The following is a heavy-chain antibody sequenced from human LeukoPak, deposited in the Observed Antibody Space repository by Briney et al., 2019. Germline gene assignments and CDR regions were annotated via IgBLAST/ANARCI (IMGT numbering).Heavy chain of an antibody. D-gene: IGHD2-2*01. CDR2: IIPIFGTA. CDR1: GGTFSSYA. CDR3: ARDLGCSSTSCYRGDYYYGMDV. J-gene: IGHJ6*02. V-gene: IGHV1-69*13. Sequence: SVKVSCKASGGTFSSYAISWVRQAPGQGLEWMGGIIPIFGTANYAQKFQGRVTITADESTSTAYMELSSLRSEDTAVYYCARDLGCSSTSCYRGDYYYGMDVWGQGTTVPVSS.